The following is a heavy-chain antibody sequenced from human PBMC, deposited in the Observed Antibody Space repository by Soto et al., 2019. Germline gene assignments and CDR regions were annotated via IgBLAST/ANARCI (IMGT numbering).Heavy chain of an antibody. Sequence: EVQLLESGGGLVQPGGSLRLPCAASRFPFTNFAMNWVRQAPGKGLEWVSVISGTGDTTYNADSVKGRFTISRDNSMNTAFLQMNSLRAEDTALYYCAKGYCSSTSCSFDYWGQGTLVTVSS. J-gene: IGHJ4*02. CDR1: RFPFTNFA. CDR3: AKGYCSSTSCSFDY. V-gene: IGHV3-23*01. D-gene: IGHD2-2*01. CDR2: ISGTGDTT.